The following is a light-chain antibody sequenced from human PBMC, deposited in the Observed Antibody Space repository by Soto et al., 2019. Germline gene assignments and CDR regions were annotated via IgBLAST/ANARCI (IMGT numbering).Light chain of an antibody. CDR3: QHYCSSSPVA. CDR1: QSVSSTY. V-gene: IGKV3-20*01. Sequence: EIVLKQSPGTLSLSQGERATLSCRASQSVSSTYLAWYQQKPGQAPRLLIYAASSRATGIPDRFSGSGSGTDFTLTISRLEPEDFAVYYCQHYCSSSPVAFGQGTKVDI. CDR2: AAS. J-gene: IGKJ1*01.